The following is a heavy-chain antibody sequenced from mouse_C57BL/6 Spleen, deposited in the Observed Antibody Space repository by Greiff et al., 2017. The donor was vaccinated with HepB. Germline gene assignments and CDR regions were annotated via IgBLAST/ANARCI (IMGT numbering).Heavy chain of an antibody. J-gene: IGHJ2*01. CDR3: ARGFHYYGSFYYFDY. D-gene: IGHD1-1*01. Sequence: QVQLQQPGAELVRPGSSVKLSCKASGYTFTSYWMHWVKQRPIQGLEWIGNIDPSDSETHYNQKFKDKATLTVDKSSSTAYMQLSSLTSEDSAVYYCARGFHYYGSFYYFDYWGQGTTLTVSS. CDR1: GYTFTSYW. CDR2: IDPSDSET. V-gene: IGHV1-52*01.